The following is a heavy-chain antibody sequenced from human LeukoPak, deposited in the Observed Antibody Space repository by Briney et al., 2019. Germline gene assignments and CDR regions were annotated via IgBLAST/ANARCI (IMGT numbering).Heavy chain of an antibody. CDR3: ARDKGYPYYFDY. CDR2: IWYDGSNK. J-gene: IGHJ4*02. CDR1: GFTFSSYG. V-gene: IGHV3-33*01. D-gene: IGHD1-1*01. Sequence: PGRSLRLSCAASGFTFSSYGMHWVRQAPGKGLEWVAVIWYDGSNKYYADSVKGRFTISRDNSKNTLYLQMNSLRAEDTAVYYCARDKGYPYYFDYWGQGTLVTVSS.